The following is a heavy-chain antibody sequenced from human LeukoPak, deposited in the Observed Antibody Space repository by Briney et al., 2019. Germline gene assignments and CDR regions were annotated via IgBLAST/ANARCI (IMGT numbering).Heavy chain of an antibody. CDR2: IYYSGST. CDR1: GGSISSYY. Sequence: PSETLSLTCTVSGGSISSYYWSWIRQPPGKGLEWIGYIYYSGSTNYNPSLKSRVTISVDTSKNQFSLKLSSVTAADTAVYYCARGYSSSWSGEVYFDYWGQGTLVTVSS. V-gene: IGHV4-59*01. CDR3: ARGYSSSWSGEVYFDY. J-gene: IGHJ4*02. D-gene: IGHD6-13*01.